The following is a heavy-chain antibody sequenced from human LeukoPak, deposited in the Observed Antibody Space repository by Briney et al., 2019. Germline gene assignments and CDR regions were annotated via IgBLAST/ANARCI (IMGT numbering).Heavy chain of an antibody. CDR2: INPSGGST. Sequence: GASVKVSCKASGDTFSTYAISWVRQAPGQGLEWMGIINPSGGSTSYAQKFQGGVTMTRDMSTSTVYMELSSLRSEDTAVYYCASDPITTVTTGAFDYWGQGTLATVSS. D-gene: IGHD4-17*01. V-gene: IGHV1-46*01. CDR1: GDTFSTYA. J-gene: IGHJ4*02. CDR3: ASDPITTVTTGAFDY.